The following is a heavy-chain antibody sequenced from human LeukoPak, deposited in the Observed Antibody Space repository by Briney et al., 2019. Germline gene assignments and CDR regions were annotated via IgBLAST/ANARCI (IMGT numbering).Heavy chain of an antibody. D-gene: IGHD2-2*02. CDR3: ARLSGAPVRHPIYHFDY. Sequence: PSETLSLTCAVSGYFISSGYYWGRIRQSPGNGLEWIGNIYHSGSTYKNPSLKSRVTISLDTTKNQFSLKLSSVTAADAAMYYCARLSGAPVRHPIYHFDYWGQGTLVAVSS. CDR1: GYFISSGYY. CDR2: IYHSGST. J-gene: IGHJ4*02. V-gene: IGHV4-38-2*01.